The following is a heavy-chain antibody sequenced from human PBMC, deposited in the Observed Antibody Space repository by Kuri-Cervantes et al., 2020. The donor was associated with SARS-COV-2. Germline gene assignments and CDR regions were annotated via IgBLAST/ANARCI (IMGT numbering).Heavy chain of an antibody. CDR3: ARGDCGDYGDY. CDR2: FSINGGST. Sequence: ESPKIPFAAPGFTFSRYAMHWVRQAPGKGLEYVSAFSINGGSTYHANSVKGRFTNSRDNSKNTLYLQMNSLRAEDTAVYYCARGDCGDYGDYWGQGTRVTVSS. J-gene: IGHJ4*02. V-gene: IGHV3-64*01. D-gene: IGHD4-17*01. CDR1: GFTFSRYA.